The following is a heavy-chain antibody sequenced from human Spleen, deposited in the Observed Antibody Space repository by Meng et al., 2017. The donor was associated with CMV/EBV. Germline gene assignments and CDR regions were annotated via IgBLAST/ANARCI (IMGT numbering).Heavy chain of an antibody. Sequence: ASVKVSCKASGYTFTNYYMHWVRQAPGQSLEWLGIINPSGGRTTYAQSFQGRVTMTGDTSTSTVSMELSSLRSEDTAVYYCARADCSRTACYAVPFDSWGQGTLVTVSS. J-gene: IGHJ3*02. V-gene: IGHV1-46*01. CDR3: ARADCSRTACYAVPFDS. D-gene: IGHD2-2*01. CDR2: INPSGGRT. CDR1: GYTFTNYY.